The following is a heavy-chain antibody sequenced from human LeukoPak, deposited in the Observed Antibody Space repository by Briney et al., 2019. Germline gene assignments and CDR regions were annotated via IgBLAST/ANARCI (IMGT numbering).Heavy chain of an antibody. D-gene: IGHD5-12*01. J-gene: IGHJ6*03. Sequence: SVKVSCKASGGTFSSYAISWVRQAPGQGLEWMGGIIPIFGTANYAQKFQGRVTITADESTSTAYMELSSLRSEDTAVYFCATHSPEWRYSGYYNYYYMDVWGNGTTVTVSS. CDR2: IIPIFGTA. V-gene: IGHV1-69*13. CDR3: ATHSPEWRYSGYYNYYYMDV. CDR1: GGTFSSYA.